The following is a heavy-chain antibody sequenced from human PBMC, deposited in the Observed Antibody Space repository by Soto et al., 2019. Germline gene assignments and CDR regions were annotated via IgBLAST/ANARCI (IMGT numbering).Heavy chain of an antibody. Sequence: ASVKVSCKASGYTFTSYGISWVRQAPGQGLEWMGWISAYNGNTNYAQKLQGRVTMTTDTSTNTAYMELRSLRSDDTAVYYCASSTLGYCISTSCYDHTYYYYYGMDVWGQGTTVTVSS. CDR1: GYTFTSYG. D-gene: IGHD2-2*01. CDR3: ASSTLGYCISTSCYDHTYYYYYGMDV. V-gene: IGHV1-18*01. CDR2: ISAYNGNT. J-gene: IGHJ6*02.